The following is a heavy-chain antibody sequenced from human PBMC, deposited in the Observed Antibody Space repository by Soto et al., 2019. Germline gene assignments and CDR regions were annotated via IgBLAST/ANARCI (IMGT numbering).Heavy chain of an antibody. CDR1: GGSFSGYY. V-gene: IGHV4-34*01. CDR2: INHSGST. CDR3: ASLPAVAATPRKSYYFDY. Sequence: PSETLSLTCAVYGGSFSGYYWSWIRQPPGKGLEWNGEINHSGSTNYNPSLKSRVTISVDTSKNQFSLKLSSVTAADTAVYYCASLPAVAATPRKSYYFDYWGQGTLVTVSS. J-gene: IGHJ4*02. D-gene: IGHD2-15*01.